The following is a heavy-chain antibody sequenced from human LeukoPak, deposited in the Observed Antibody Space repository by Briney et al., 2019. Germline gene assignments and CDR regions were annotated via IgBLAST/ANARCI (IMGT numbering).Heavy chain of an antibody. CDR1: GASVSSGGYY. V-gene: IGHV4-61*08. CDR3: ARRGGSGRSFDY. D-gene: IGHD3-10*01. CDR2: IYYSGST. Sequence: SETLSLTCTVSGASVSSGGYYWSWLRQPPGKGLEWIGYIYYSGSTNYNPSLKSRVTISVDTSKNQFSLKVSSMTAADTAVYYCARRGGSGRSFDYWGQGTLVTVSS. J-gene: IGHJ4*02.